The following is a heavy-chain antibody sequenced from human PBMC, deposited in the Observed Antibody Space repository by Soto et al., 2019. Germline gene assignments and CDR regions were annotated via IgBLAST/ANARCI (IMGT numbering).Heavy chain of an antibody. CDR1: GYTFINYG. Sequence: QVQLVQSGAEVKKPGASVRVSCKTSGYTFINYGITWVRQAPGQGLEWMGWLSAYNGDTSSSEKLQDRFTMTTDTSTNTVYMDLSSRTSGDTAVYYCARWSAIVGGAEALDVWGQGTMVIVSS. CDR3: ARWSAIVGGAEALDV. CDR2: LSAYNGDT. J-gene: IGHJ3*01. D-gene: IGHD1-26*01. V-gene: IGHV1-18*01.